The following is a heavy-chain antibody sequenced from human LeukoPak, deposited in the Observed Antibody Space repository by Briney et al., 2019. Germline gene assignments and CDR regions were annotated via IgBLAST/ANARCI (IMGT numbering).Heavy chain of an antibody. CDR1: GYTFTDYY. J-gene: IGHJ4*02. Sequence: GPSVKVSFKASGYTFTDYYIHWVRQVPGPGLEWMGWINPKSGGTKYTLRFQGTVTMTRDTSIATAYMELSRLRSVHTAVYYCARALYDDDGYYNFDYWGQGSLVTVSS. CDR3: ARALYDDDGYYNFDY. D-gene: IGHD3-22*01. V-gene: IGHV1-2*02. CDR2: INPKSGGT.